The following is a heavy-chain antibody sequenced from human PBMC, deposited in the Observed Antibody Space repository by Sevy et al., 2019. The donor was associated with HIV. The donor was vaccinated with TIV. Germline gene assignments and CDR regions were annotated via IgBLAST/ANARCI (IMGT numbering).Heavy chain of an antibody. J-gene: IGHJ6*03. CDR3: ARDGGSYNYYYYMDV. D-gene: IGHD1-26*01. CDR2: INWNGGDT. CDR1: GFTFDDFG. V-gene: IGHV3-20*04. Sequence: GGSLRLSCAASGFTFDDFGMSWVRQAPGKRLEWVSGINWNGGDTGYADSVKGRFTISRDNAKNSLYLQMNSLRAEDTALYYCARDGGSYNYYYYMDVWGKGTMVTVSS.